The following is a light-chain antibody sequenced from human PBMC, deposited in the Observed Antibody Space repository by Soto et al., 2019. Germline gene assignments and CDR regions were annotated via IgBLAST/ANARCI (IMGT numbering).Light chain of an antibody. J-gene: IGKJ3*01. CDR1: QSLLHSDGKTY. CDR2: EVS. Sequence: DIVMTQTPLSLSVTPGQPASISCKSSQSLLHSDGKTYLYWYLQKPGQSPQLLIYEVSNRFYGVPDKFSGRGSCTDFSLKISRVEAEDVGVYYCMQSIQLPRFTFGRGTKVDIK. V-gene: IGKV2D-29*02. CDR3: MQSIQLPRFT.